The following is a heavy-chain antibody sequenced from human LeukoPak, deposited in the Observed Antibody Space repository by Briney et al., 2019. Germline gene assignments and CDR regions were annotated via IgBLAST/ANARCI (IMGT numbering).Heavy chain of an antibody. J-gene: IGHJ4*01. V-gene: IGHV3-7*01. CDR3: ARLRHLGY. CDR2: INQDGSEK. CDR1: GFTFSSYW. D-gene: IGHD7-27*01. Sequence: GGSLRLSCAAPGFTFSSYWMSWVRQAPGKGLEWVANINQDGSEKYYVDSVKGRFTISRDNAKNSLYLQMNSLRAEDTAVYYCARLRHLGYWGQGTLVTVSS.